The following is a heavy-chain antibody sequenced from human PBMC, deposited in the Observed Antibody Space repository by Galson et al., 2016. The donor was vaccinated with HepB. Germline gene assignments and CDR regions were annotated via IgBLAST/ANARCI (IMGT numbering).Heavy chain of an antibody. D-gene: IGHD3-22*01. CDR2: IVVGSGNT. V-gene: IGHV1-58*01. Sequence: SVKVSCKASGFTFPNSAVQWVRQARGQRLEWIGWIVVGSGNTHHAQTFRERVTISRDMSTSTAYLELSSLRSEDTAVYYCAADRGYYDRRASYYVAFDIWGQGTMVTVSS. CDR1: GFTFPNSA. CDR3: AADRGYYDRRASYYVAFDI. J-gene: IGHJ3*02.